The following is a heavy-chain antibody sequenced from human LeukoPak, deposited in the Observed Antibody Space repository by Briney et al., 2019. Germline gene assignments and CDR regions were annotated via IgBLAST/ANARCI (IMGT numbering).Heavy chain of an antibody. CDR1: GFTFSSYW. CDR3: ARADRFYFDY. V-gene: IGHV3-74*01. CDR2: IISDDSST. J-gene: IGHJ4*02. D-gene: IGHD3-16*02. Sequence: PGGSLRLSCAASGFTFSSYWMHWVRQTPGKGLVWVSRIISDDSSTSYADSVKGRFTISRDNAKNSLYLQMNSLRAEDTAVYYCARADRFYFDYWGQGTLVTVPS.